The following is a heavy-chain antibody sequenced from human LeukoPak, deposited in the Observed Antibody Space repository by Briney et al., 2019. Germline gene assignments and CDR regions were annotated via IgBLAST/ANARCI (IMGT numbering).Heavy chain of an antibody. J-gene: IGHJ3*02. CDR1: GGSISSSSYY. CDR2: IHYSGST. Sequence: SETLSLTCTVSGGSISSSSYYWGWIRQPPGKGLEWIGSIHYSGSTYYNPSLKSRVTISVDTSKNQFSLKLSSVTAADTAVYYCARDNPAAILEGAFDIWGQGTMVTVSS. D-gene: IGHD2-2*02. V-gene: IGHV4-39*07. CDR3: ARDNPAAILEGAFDI.